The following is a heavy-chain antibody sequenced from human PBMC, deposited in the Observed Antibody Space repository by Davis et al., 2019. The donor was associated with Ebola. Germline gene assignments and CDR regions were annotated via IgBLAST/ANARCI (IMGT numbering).Heavy chain of an antibody. V-gene: IGHV3-13*01. J-gene: IGHJ6*02. Sequence: GGSLRLSCAASGFTFSSYDMHWVRQATGKVLDSVSAIGTAGDTYYPGSVKGRFTISRENAKNSLYLQMNSLRAGDTAVYYCARGDSSSSIFYYYGMDVWGQGTTVTVSS. CDR2: IGTAGDT. CDR3: ARGDSSSSIFYYYGMDV. D-gene: IGHD6-6*01. CDR1: GFTFSSYD.